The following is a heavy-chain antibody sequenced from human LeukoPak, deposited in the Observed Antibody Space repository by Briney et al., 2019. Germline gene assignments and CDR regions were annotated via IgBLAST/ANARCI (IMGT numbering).Heavy chain of an antibody. V-gene: IGHV4-59*01. CDR3: ARAPLDYGSGSYYPWYFDL. D-gene: IGHD3-10*01. CDR2: IYYSGST. CDR1: GGSISSYY. J-gene: IGHJ2*01. Sequence: SETLSLTCTVSGGSISSYYGRWIRQPPGKGLEWIGYIYYSGSTNYNPSLKSRVTISVDTSKNQFSLKLSSVTAADTAVYYCARAPLDYGSGSYYPWYFDLWGRGTLVTVSS.